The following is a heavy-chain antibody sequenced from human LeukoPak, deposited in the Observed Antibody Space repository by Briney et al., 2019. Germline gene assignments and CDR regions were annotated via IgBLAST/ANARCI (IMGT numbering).Heavy chain of an antibody. CDR1: GGTFSSYA. V-gene: IGHV1-69*05. Sequence: ASVKVSCKASGGTFSSYAISWVRQVPGQGLEWMGGIIPIFGTANYAQKFQGRVTITTDESTSTAYMELSSLRSEDTAVYYCARAAGLWSYYFDYWGQGTLVTVSS. J-gene: IGHJ4*02. D-gene: IGHD5-18*01. CDR2: IIPIFGTA. CDR3: ARAAGLWSYYFDY.